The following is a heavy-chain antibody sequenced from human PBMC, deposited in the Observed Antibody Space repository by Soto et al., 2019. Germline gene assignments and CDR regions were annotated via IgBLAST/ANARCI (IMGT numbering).Heavy chain of an antibody. CDR3: ARGGGYYGSGSYVDY. CDR2: INHSGST. Sequence: QVQLQQWGAGLLKPSETLSLTCAVYGGSFSGYYWSWIRQPPGKGLEWIGEINHSGSTNYNPSLKSRVTISVDTSKNQFSLKLSSVTAADTAVYYCARGGGYYGSGSYVDYWGQGTLVTVS. J-gene: IGHJ4*02. D-gene: IGHD3-10*01. V-gene: IGHV4-34*01. CDR1: GGSFSGYY.